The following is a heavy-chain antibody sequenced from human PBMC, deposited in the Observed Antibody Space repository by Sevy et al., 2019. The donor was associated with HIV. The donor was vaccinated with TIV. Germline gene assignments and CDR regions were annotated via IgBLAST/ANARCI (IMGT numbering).Heavy chain of an antibody. D-gene: IGHD3-22*01. J-gene: IGHJ4*02. CDR2: ISYDGSNK. Sequence: GGSLRLSCAASGFTFSSYAMHWVRQAPGKGLEWVAVISYDGSNKYYADSVKGRFTISRDISKNTQYLQMNSLRAEDTAVYYGARDYDSSGYSPAGVDYWGQGTLVTVSS. CDR1: GFTFSSYA. V-gene: IGHV3-30-3*01. CDR3: ARDYDSSGYSPAGVDY.